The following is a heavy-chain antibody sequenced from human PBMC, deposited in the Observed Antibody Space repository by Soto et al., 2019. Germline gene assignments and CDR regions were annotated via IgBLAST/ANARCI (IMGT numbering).Heavy chain of an antibody. D-gene: IGHD5-12*01. Sequence: PSETLSLTCTVSGGSISSYYWSWIRQHPGKGLEWIGYIYYSGSTNYNPSLKTRVTISVDTSKNQFSLTLSSVTAADTAVYYCARDSGYAGTYFDPWGQGTLVTVS. CDR2: IYYSGST. J-gene: IGHJ4*02. CDR1: GGSISSYY. CDR3: ARDSGYAGTYFDP. V-gene: IGHV4-59*12.